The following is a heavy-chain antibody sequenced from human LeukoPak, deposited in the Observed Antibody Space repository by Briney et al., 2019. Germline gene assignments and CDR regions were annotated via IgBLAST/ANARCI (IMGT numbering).Heavy chain of an antibody. D-gene: IGHD6-13*01. Sequence: HGASVTVSCKASGYTFTSYDINWVRQATGQGLEWMGWMNPNSGGTNYAQKFQGRVTMTRDTSISTAYMELSRLRSDDTAVYYCARFTAALARGAFDIWGQGTMVTVSS. CDR1: GYTFTSYD. CDR2: MNPNSGGT. CDR3: ARFTAALARGAFDI. V-gene: IGHV1-2*02. J-gene: IGHJ3*02.